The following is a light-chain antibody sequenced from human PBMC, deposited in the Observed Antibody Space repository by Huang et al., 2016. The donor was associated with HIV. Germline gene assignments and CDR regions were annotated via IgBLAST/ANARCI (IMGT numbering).Light chain of an antibody. J-gene: IGKJ5*01. CDR3: QQYEDLPIT. CDR2: DAS. V-gene: IGKV1-33*01. Sequence: DIHMTQSPSSLSASLGGRVTITCQARQDINNFLNWYQQIPGRAPKLLIYDASRFETGVPSRFSGRGSGTQFTLTITSLQPEDVATYYCQQYEDLPITFGQGTRLEL. CDR1: QDINNF.